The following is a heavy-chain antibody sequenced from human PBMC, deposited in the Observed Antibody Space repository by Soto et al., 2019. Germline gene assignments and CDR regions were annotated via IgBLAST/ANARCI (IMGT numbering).Heavy chain of an antibody. J-gene: IGHJ4*02. CDR2: ISGSGGNT. CDR3: AKDGIAVAGNFDY. V-gene: IGHV3-23*01. D-gene: IGHD6-19*01. CDR1: GFTFSNYA. Sequence: GGSLRLSCAASGFTFSNYAMSWVRQAPGKGLEWVSGISGSGGNTYYADSVKGRFTISRDNSKNTLYLQMNCLRADDTAVYYCAKDGIAVAGNFDYWGQGTLVTVSS.